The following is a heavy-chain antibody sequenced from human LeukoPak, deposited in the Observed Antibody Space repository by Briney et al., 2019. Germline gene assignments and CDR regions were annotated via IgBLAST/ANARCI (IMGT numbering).Heavy chain of an antibody. CDR3: ARIWFGDLPDTFDI. Sequence: PSQTLSLTCTVARGSLRGSYYWNWIRQPARQGMECLGRIHASGSTDYNPSLQSRVTISVDPSKNQFSLKLTAVTAADTAMYYRARIWFGDLPDTFDIWGQGTMVTVSS. CDR2: IHASGST. V-gene: IGHV4-61*02. D-gene: IGHD3-10*01. CDR1: RGSLRGSYY. J-gene: IGHJ3*02.